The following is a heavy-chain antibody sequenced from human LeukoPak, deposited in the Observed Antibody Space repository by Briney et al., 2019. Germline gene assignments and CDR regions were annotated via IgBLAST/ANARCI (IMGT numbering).Heavy chain of an antibody. J-gene: IGHJ4*02. D-gene: IGHD4-11*01. Sequence: PERSLRLTCSASGLTFSHYGFHSVRQAPGKGLEWVAVIWSDGSNKYYGDSVKGRFIIYRDDSQNTISLQMNSLRSEDTGVYYCAKDAQRGFDYSNSLEYCGQGSLVIVSS. CDR3: AKDAQRGFDYSNSLEY. CDR2: IWSDGSNK. V-gene: IGHV3-33*06. CDR1: GLTFSHYG.